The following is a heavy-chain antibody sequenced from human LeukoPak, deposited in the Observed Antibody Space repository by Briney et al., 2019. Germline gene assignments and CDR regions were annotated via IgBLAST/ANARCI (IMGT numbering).Heavy chain of an antibody. J-gene: IGHJ6*02. CDR1: GYTFTSYD. D-gene: IGHD2-2*01. CDR2: MNPNSGNT. Sequence: ASVKVSCKASGYTFTSYDINWVRQATGQGLEWMGWMNPNSGNTGYEQKFQGRVTMTRNTSISTAYMELSSLRSEDTAVYYCARGLCSSTSCYYYYGMDVWGQGTTVTVSS. CDR3: ARGLCSSTSCYYYYGMDV. V-gene: IGHV1-8*01.